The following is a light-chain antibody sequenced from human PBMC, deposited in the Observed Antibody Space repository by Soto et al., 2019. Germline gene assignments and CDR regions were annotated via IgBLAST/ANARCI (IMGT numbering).Light chain of an antibody. CDR1: KLGDKY. CDR3: QAWDSSTAV. Sequence: SYELTQPHSVSVSPGQTASITCSGDKLGDKYACWYRQKPGQSPVLVIYQDSKRPSGIPERFSGSNSGNTATLTISGTQAMDEADYYCQAWDSSTAVFGGGTKLTV. CDR2: QDS. V-gene: IGLV3-1*01. J-gene: IGLJ2*01.